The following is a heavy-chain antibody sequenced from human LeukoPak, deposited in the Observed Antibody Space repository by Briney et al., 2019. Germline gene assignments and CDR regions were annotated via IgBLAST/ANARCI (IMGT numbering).Heavy chain of an antibody. D-gene: IGHD6-6*01. CDR1: GGSFSGYY. V-gene: IGHV4-34*01. Sequence: PSETLSLTCAVYGGSFSGYYWSWIRQPPGKWLEWIGEINHSGSTNYNPSLKSRVTISVDTSKNQFSLKLSSVTAADTAVYYCARGREAARPYFDYWGQGTLVTVSS. CDR2: INHSGST. J-gene: IGHJ4*02. CDR3: ARGREAARPYFDY.